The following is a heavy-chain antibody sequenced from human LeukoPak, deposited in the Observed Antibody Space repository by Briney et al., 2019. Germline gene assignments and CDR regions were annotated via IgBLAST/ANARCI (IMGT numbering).Heavy chain of an antibody. CDR2: IYYSGST. CDR1: GGSISNYY. CDR3: ARDGYNPIDY. D-gene: IGHD5-24*01. Sequence: PSETLSLTCTVSGGSISNYYWGWIRQPPGKGLEWIGTIYYSGSTYYNPSLKSRVTISVDTSNNQFSLKLSSVTAADTAVYYCARDGYNPIDYWGQGTLVTVSS. J-gene: IGHJ4*02. V-gene: IGHV4-39*02.